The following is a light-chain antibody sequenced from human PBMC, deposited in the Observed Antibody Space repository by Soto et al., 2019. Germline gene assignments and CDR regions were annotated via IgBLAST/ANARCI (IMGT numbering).Light chain of an antibody. J-gene: IGLJ1*01. V-gene: IGLV2-14*01. CDR3: SSFTSSSTLV. Sequence: QSALAQPASVSGSPGQSITISCTGTSSDVGRYNYVSWFQQHPGKAPKLMIYDVSNWPSGVSDRFSGSKSGNTASLTISGLQAEDEADYYCSSFTSSSTLVFGPGTKVTVL. CDR2: DVS. CDR1: SSDVGRYNY.